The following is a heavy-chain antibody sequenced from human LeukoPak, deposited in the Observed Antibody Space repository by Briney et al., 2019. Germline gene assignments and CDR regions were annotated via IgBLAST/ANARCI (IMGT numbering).Heavy chain of an antibody. CDR2: INHSGST. D-gene: IGHD6-6*01. CDR1: GGSFSGYY. CDR3: ARQGDSSSSDPAIDY. J-gene: IGHJ4*02. Sequence: SETLSLTCAVYGGSFSGYYWSWIRQPPGKGLEWIGEINHSGSTNYNPSLKSRVTISVDTSKNQFSLKLSSVTAADTAVYYCARQGDSSSSDPAIDYWGQGTLVTVSS. V-gene: IGHV4-34*01.